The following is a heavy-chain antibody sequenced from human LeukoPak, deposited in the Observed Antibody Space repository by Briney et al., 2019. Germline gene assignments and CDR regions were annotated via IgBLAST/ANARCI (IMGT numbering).Heavy chain of an antibody. CDR3: ARGCGGDCYSAHYYYYYMDV. D-gene: IGHD2-21*01. Sequence: GASLKISCKGSGYSFTSYWIGWVRQMPGKGLEWMGIIYPGDSDTRYSPSFQGQVTISADKSISTAYLQWSSLKASDTAMYYCARGCGGDCYSAHYYYYYMDVWGKGTTVTVSS. J-gene: IGHJ6*03. CDR1: GYSFTSYW. CDR2: IYPGDSDT. V-gene: IGHV5-51*01.